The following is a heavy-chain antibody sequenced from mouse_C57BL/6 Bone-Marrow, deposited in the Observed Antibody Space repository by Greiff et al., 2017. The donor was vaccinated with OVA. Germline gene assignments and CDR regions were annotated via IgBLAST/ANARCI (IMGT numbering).Heavy chain of an antibody. V-gene: IGHV5-6*02. D-gene: IGHD2-3*01. J-gene: IGHJ2*01. CDR2: ISSGGSYT. CDR1: GFTFSSYG. CDR3: AIGRWSLLDY. Sequence: EVKLMESGGDLVKPGGSLKLSCAASGFTFSSYGMSWVRQTPDKRLEWVATISSGGSYTYYPDSVKGRFTISRDNAKNTLYLQMSSLKSEDTAMYYCAIGRWSLLDYWGQGTTLTVSS.